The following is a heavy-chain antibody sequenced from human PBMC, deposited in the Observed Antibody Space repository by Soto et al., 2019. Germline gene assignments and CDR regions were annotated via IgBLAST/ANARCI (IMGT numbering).Heavy chain of an antibody. J-gene: IGHJ4*02. Sequence: GGSLRLSCAASGFTFSSYGMHWVRQAPGKGLEWVAVISYDGSNKYYADSVKGRFTISRDNSKNTLYLQMNSLRAEDTAVYYCAKGPKAGIYTAMVDYWGQGTLVTVSS. V-gene: IGHV3-30*18. D-gene: IGHD5-18*01. CDR1: GFTFSSYG. CDR2: ISYDGSNK. CDR3: AKGPKAGIYTAMVDY.